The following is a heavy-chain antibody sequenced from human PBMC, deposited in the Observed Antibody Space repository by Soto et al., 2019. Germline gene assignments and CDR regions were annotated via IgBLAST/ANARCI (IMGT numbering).Heavy chain of an antibody. D-gene: IGHD6-6*01. Sequence: SETLSLTCTVSGGSISSGDYYWSWIRQPPGKGLEWIGYIYYSGSTYYNPSLKSRVTISVDTSKNQFSLKLSSVTAADTAVYYCARDPSIAARSYYYYYGMDVWGQGTTVTVSS. V-gene: IGHV4-30-4*01. CDR2: IYYSGST. J-gene: IGHJ6*02. CDR3: ARDPSIAARSYYYYYGMDV. CDR1: GGSISSGDYY.